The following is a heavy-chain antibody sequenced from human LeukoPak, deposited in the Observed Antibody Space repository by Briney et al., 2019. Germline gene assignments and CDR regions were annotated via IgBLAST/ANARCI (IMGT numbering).Heavy chain of an antibody. V-gene: IGHV1-2*02. CDR3: ARDYYDSSGYYYPVDY. Sequence: ASVKVSCKASGYTFTGYYMHWVRQAPGQGLEWMGWINPNSGGTNYAQKFQGRVTMTRDTSISTAYMELSRLRSDDTAVYYCARDYYDSSGYYYPVDYWGQGTLVTVSS. D-gene: IGHD3-22*01. CDR1: GYTFTGYY. J-gene: IGHJ4*02. CDR2: INPNSGGT.